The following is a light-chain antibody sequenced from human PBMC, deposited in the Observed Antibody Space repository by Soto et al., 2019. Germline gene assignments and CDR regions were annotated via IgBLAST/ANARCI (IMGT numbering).Light chain of an antibody. J-gene: IGKJ5*01. CDR3: QQYNNWPIT. CDR1: QTILSN. CDR2: GAS. Sequence: EIVMTHSPATLSFSPGERATLSCRASQTILSNLAWYQQKPGQAPRLLIYGASTRATGFPARFSGSGSGTEFTLTISSLQSEDFAVYYCQQYNNWPITFGQGTRLEIK. V-gene: IGKV3-15*01.